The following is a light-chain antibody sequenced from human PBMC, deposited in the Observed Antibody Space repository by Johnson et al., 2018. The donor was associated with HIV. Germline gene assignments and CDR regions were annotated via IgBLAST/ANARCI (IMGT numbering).Light chain of an antibody. V-gene: IGLV1-51*01. CDR2: DDN. CDR1: SSNIGNNY. J-gene: IGLJ1*01. CDR3: GTWDSSLSSGGV. Sequence: QSVLTQPPSVSAAPGQKVTISCSGSSSNIGNNYVSWYQQLPGTAPKLLIYDDNKRPSGIPDRFSGSKSGTSATLGITGLLPGDEADYYCGTWDSSLSSGGVFGTGTRVTVL.